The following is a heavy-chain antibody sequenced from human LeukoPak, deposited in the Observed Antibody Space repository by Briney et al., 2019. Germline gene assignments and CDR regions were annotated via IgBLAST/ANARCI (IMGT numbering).Heavy chain of an antibody. D-gene: IGHD1-26*01. V-gene: IGHV1-8*02. Sequence: ASVKVSCKASGYTFTGYYMHWVRQAPGQGLEWMGWINPNSGNTGYAQKFQGRVTMTRNTSISTAYMELSSLRSEDTAVYYCARFGKELRNWGQGTLVTVSS. CDR1: GYTFTGYY. J-gene: IGHJ4*02. CDR3: ARFGKELRN. CDR2: INPNSGNT.